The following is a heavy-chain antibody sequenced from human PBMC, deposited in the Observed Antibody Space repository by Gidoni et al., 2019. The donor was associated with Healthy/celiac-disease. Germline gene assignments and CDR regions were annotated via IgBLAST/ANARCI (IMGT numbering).Heavy chain of an antibody. CDR2: INHSGST. CDR1: GGSFSGYY. J-gene: IGHJ6*02. CDR3: ASSLPKVGQKRYYYYYYGMDV. V-gene: IGHV4-34*01. Sequence: QVQLQQWGAGLLKPSETLSLTCAVYGGSFSGYYWSWIRQPPGKGLEWIGEINHSGSTNYNPSLKSRVTISVDTSKNQFFLKLSSVTAADTAVYYCASSLPKVGQKRYYYYYYGMDVWGQGTTVTVSS. D-gene: IGHD1-26*01.